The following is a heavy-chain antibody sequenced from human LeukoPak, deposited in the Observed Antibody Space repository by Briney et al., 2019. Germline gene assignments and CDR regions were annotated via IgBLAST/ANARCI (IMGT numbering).Heavy chain of an antibody. Sequence: TTSETLSLTCTVSGGSISSYYWSWIRQPPGKGLEWIGRIHTSGRTNYNPSLKSRVPISVDTSKTQFSLKLSSVTAADTAVYYCARDSDSRYGGWFDPWGQGTLVTVSS. CDR1: GGSISSYY. V-gene: IGHV4-4*07. J-gene: IGHJ5*02. CDR2: IHTSGRT. D-gene: IGHD4-23*01. CDR3: ARDSDSRYGGWFDP.